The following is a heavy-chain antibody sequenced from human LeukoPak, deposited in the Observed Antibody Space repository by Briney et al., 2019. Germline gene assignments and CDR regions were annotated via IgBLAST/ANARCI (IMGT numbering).Heavy chain of an antibody. CDR2: IIPIFGTA. D-gene: IGHD6-6*01. CDR3: AREVHSSSSREGYFDY. V-gene: IGHV1-69*06. Sequence: GASVKVSCKASGGTFSSYAISWVRQAPGQGLEWMGGIIPIFGTANYAQKFQGRVTITADKSTSTAYMELSSLRSEDTAVYYCAREVHSSSSREGYFDYWGQGTLVTVSS. CDR1: GGTFSSYA. J-gene: IGHJ4*02.